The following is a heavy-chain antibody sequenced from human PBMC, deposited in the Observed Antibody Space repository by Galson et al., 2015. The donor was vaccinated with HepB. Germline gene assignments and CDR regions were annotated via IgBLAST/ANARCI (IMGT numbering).Heavy chain of an antibody. V-gene: IGHV3-30-3*01. CDR2: ISYDGSNK. CDR1: GFTFSRYA. Sequence: SLRLSCAASGFTFSRYAMHWVRQAPGKGLEWVAVISYDGSNKYYADSVKGRFTISRDNSKNTLYLQMNSLRAEDTAVYYCAREAGGVGRGVTSIYYSDYWGQGTLVTVSS. CDR3: AREAGGVGRGVTSIYYSDY. D-gene: IGHD3-10*01. J-gene: IGHJ4*02.